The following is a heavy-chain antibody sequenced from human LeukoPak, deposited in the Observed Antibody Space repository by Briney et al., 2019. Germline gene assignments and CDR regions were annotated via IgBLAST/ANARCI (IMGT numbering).Heavy chain of an antibody. CDR1: GGSISSYY. Sequence: PSQTLSLTCTVSGGSISSYYWSWIRQPAGKGLEWIGRIYTSGSTNYNPSLKSRVTMSVDTPKNQFSLKLSSVTAADTAVYYCARDRPGPRIAAAGRLYWFDPWGQGTLVTVSS. CDR3: ARDRPGPRIAAAGRLYWFDP. CDR2: IYTSGST. J-gene: IGHJ5*02. D-gene: IGHD6-13*01. V-gene: IGHV4-4*07.